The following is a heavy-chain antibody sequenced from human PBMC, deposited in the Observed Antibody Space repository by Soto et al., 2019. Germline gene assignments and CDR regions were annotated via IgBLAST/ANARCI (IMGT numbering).Heavy chain of an antibody. J-gene: IGHJ4*02. CDR3: ARLPYYFGSGSYDNKLYFDY. V-gene: IGHV2-70*01. CDR1: GFSLTARGMS. D-gene: IGHD3-10*01. Sequence: VSGPTLVNPTQTLALTCTFSGFSLTARGMSVSWIRQPPGKALEWLALIGWDNNKYFSTSLETRLSISKDTSKNQVVLTMTNMDPVDTATYFCARLPYYFGSGSYDNKLYFDYWGQGSVVTVSS. CDR2: IGWDNNK.